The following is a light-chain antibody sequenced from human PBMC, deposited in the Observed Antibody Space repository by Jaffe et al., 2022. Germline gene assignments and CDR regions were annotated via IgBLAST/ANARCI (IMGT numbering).Light chain of an antibody. V-gene: IGKV4-1*01. CDR1: QSVLYSPNNKNY. CDR2: WAS. CDR3: QHYYTTPFT. Sequence: DIVMTQSPDSLAVSLGERATINCKSSQSVLYSPNNKNYLAWYQQKPGQSPKLLVYWASTRESGVPDRFSGSGSGTDFTLTITGLQAEDVAVYYCQHYYTTPFTFGPGTRVDIK. J-gene: IGKJ3*01.